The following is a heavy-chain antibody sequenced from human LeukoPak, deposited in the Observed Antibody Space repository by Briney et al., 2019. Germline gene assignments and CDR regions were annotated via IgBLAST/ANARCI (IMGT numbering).Heavy chain of an antibody. J-gene: IGHJ4*02. CDR2: IWYDGSNE. CDR3: AREVDCSGGRCYRGEFDY. CDR1: GFTFSTYA. V-gene: IGHV3-33*01. Sequence: PGGSLRLSCATSGFTFSTYAMHWVRQAPGKGLEWVAVIWYDGSNEHYADSVEGRFTISRDNSRNTLYLQMNSLRVADTAVYYCAREVDCSGGRCYRGEFDYWGQGTLVTVSS. D-gene: IGHD2-15*01.